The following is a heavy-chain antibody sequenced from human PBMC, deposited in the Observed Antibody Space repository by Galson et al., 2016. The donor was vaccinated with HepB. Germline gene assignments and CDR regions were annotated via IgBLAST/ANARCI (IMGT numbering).Heavy chain of an antibody. D-gene: IGHD1-26*01. J-gene: IGHJ5*02. V-gene: IGHV4-59*01. CDR3: ARVGRWEPYNWFDP. Sequence: SETLSLTCNVSGAPITNFYWSWIRQPPGKGLEWIGYIHHSGSTNYKPSLKSRVIISMDTSKTQFSLNPNSLTTAATAVYYCARVGRWEPYNWFDPWGQGTQVTVSS. CDR2: IHHSGST. CDR1: GAPITNFY.